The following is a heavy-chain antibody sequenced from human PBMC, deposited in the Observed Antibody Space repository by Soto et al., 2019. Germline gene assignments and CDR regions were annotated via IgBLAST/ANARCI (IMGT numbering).Heavy chain of an antibody. D-gene: IGHD3-22*01. Sequence: SETLSLTCTVSGGSISSGDYYWSWIRQPPGKGLEWIGYIYYSGSTYYNPSLKSRVTISVDTSKNQFSLKLSSVTAADAAVYYCARGYDSSGHVFDYWGQGTLVTVSS. CDR1: GGSISSGDYY. V-gene: IGHV4-30-4*01. CDR3: ARGYDSSGHVFDY. CDR2: IYYSGST. J-gene: IGHJ4*02.